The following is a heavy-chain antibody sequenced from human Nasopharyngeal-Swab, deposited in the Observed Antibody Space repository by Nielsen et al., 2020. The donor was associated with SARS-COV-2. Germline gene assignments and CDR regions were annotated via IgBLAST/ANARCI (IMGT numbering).Heavy chain of an antibody. Sequence: VRQMPGKGLEWVAVIWYDGSNKYYADSVKGRFTISRDNSKNTLYLQMNSLRAEGTAVYYCASQSGYSSYWGQGTLVTVSS. V-gene: IGHV3-33*01. CDR3: ASQSGYSSY. D-gene: IGHD5-18*01. CDR2: IWYDGSNK. J-gene: IGHJ4*02.